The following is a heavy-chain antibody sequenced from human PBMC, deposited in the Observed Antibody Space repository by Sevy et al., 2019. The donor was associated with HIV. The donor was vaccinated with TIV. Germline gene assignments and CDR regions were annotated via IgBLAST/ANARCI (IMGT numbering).Heavy chain of an antibody. V-gene: IGHV3-9*01. D-gene: IGHD4-17*01. Sequence: SLKISCEASGFIFDDYAMHWVRQAPGKGLEWVSGISWDSGGVGYADSVKGRFTISRDNAKNSLYLQMNSLRAEDTGLYYCAKGRGLPKGAFDIWGQGTMVTVSS. CDR2: ISWDSGGV. J-gene: IGHJ3*02. CDR3: AKGRGLPKGAFDI. CDR1: GFIFDDYA.